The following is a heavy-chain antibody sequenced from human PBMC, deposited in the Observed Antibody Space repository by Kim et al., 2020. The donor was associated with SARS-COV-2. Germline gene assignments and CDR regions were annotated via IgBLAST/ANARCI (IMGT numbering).Heavy chain of an antibody. J-gene: IGHJ3*02. CDR1: GGSISSNSYY. CDR2: IYYSGST. D-gene: IGHD4-17*01. Sequence: SETLSLTCTVSGGSISSNSYYWGWIRQPPGKGLEWIGSIYYSGSTYYNPSLKSRVTISVDTSKNQFSLKLTSVTAADTAIYYCARQGGDYDDYEGDAFDIWGQGTMVTVSS. CDR3: ARQGGDYDDYEGDAFDI. V-gene: IGHV4-39*01.